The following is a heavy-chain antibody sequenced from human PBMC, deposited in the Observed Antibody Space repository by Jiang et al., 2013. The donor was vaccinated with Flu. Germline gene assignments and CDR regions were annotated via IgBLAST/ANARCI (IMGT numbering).Heavy chain of an antibody. D-gene: IGHD2-21*01. V-gene: IGHV4-38-2*02. CDR3: ARDPAGIVVYDY. CDR1: GYSISSGYY. J-gene: IGHJ4*02. CDR2: IYHSGST. Sequence: SGSGLVKPSETLSLTCTVSGYSISSGYYWGWIRQPPGKGLEWIGSIYHSGSTYYNPSLKSRVTISVDTSKNQFSLKLSSVTAADTAVYYCARDPAGIVVYDYWGQGTLVTVSS.